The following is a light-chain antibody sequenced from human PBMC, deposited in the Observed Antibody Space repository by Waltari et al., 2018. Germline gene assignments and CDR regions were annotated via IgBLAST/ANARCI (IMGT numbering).Light chain of an antibody. CDR3: CSYAGSSTFV. V-gene: IGLV2-23*02. CDR2: EVS. Sequence: QSALPQPASVPCAPGQSLTTSCTATRTAVGTYTLASWYQQHPSNAPKLMIYEVSKRPSGVSNRFSGSKSGNTASLTISGLQAEDEADYYCCSYAGSSTFVFGGGTKLTVL. CDR1: RTAVGTYTL. J-gene: IGLJ2*01.